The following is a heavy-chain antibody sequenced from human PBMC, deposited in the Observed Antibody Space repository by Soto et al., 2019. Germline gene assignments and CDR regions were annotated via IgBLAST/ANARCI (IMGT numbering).Heavy chain of an antibody. D-gene: IGHD3-22*01. CDR2: ISYDGSNK. CDR1: GFTFTDYG. Sequence: QVQLVESGGGVVQPGRSLRLSCADSGFTFTDYGMHWVRQAPGKGLEWVAVISYDGSNKNYADSVKGRFTISRDNSKNTLYLQMNSLRAEDTAVYYCAKDTYYHDSSGYYVFDYWCQGTLVTVSS. J-gene: IGHJ4*02. CDR3: AKDTYYHDSSGYYVFDY. V-gene: IGHV3-30*18.